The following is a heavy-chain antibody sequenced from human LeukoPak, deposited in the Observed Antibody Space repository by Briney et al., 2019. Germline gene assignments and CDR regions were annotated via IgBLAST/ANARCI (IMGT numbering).Heavy chain of an antibody. Sequence: SVKVSCKASGGTFSSYAISWVRQAPGQGLEWMGGIIPIFGTANYAQKFQGRVTITADESTSTAYMELSSLRSEDTAVYYCARDLRYCSSTSCHQEGIDYWGQGTLVTVSS. D-gene: IGHD2-2*01. V-gene: IGHV1-69*13. CDR3: ARDLRYCSSTSCHQEGIDY. CDR2: IIPIFGTA. J-gene: IGHJ4*02. CDR1: GGTFSSYA.